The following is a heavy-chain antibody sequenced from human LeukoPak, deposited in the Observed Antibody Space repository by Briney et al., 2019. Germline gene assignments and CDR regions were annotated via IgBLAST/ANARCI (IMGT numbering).Heavy chain of an antibody. CDR2: ISRDGSDN. D-gene: IGHD2-2*01. CDR1: GFAFSHYW. Sequence: GGSLRLSCAASGFAFSHYWMSWVRQPPGKGLEWLANISRDGSDNYYVDSVKGRSTFSRDNARNSLYLQMNSLRAEDTAVYYCARVGSTSWYLDYWGQGTLVTVSS. V-gene: IGHV3-7*01. J-gene: IGHJ4*02. CDR3: ARVGSTSWYLDY.